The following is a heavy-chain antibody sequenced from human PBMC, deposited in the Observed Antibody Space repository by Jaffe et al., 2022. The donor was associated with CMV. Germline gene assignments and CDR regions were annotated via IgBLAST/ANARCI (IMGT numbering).Heavy chain of an antibody. D-gene: IGHD3-22*01. J-gene: IGHJ3*02. CDR1: GYTFTSYG. V-gene: IGHV1-18*04. CDR2: ISAYNGNT. Sequence: QVQLVQSGAEVKKPGASVKVSCKASGYTFTSYGISWVRQAPGQGLEWMGWISAYNGNTNYAQKLQGRVTMTTDTSTSTAYMELRSLRSDDTAVYYCARDVIGYYDSSGYYYGNAFDIWGQGTMVTVSS. CDR3: ARDVIGYYDSSGYYYGNAFDI.